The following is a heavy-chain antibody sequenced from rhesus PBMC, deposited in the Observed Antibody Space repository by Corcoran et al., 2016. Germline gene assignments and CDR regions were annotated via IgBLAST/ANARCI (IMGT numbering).Heavy chain of an antibody. Sequence: QVQLQESGPGLVTPSETLSLTCAVSGYSISSGYYWGWIRQPPGKGLEYIGYISGRSGEPTHNPSLGSRVTISKDPSKNQFPRRVGSVTAADTAGYYGGSKSSTAVRNWGQGVLVTVSS. D-gene: IGHD2-39*01. CDR2: ISGRSGEP. V-gene: IGHV4-99*01. CDR3: GSKSSTAVRN. J-gene: IGHJ4*01. CDR1: GYSISSGYY.